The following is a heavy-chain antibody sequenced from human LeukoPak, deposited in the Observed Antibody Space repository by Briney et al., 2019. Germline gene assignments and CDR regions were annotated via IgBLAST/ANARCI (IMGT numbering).Heavy chain of an antibody. CDR3: VQDGGYDAFDY. D-gene: IGHD5-12*01. CDR2: ISSSSDYI. V-gene: IGHV3-21*01. Sequence: GGSLRLSCATSGFTFSSYSMNWVRQAPGKGLEWVSSISSSSDYIYYADSVKGRFTISRDNAKNSLYLQMNSLRAEDTAVYYCVQDGGYDAFDYWGQGTLVTVSS. CDR1: GFTFSSYS. J-gene: IGHJ4*02.